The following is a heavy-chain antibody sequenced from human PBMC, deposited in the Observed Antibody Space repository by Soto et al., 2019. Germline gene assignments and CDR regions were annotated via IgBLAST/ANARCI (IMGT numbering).Heavy chain of an antibody. CDR1: GFTFSDYY. J-gene: IGHJ4*02. V-gene: IGHV3-11*06. CDR2: ISSSSSYT. CDR3: AGVQQLVRYVDY. D-gene: IGHD6-13*01. Sequence: GGSLRLSCAASGFTFSDYYMSWIRQAPGKGLEWVSYISSSSSYTNYADSVKGRFTISRDNAKNSLYLQMNSLRAEDTAVYYCAGVQQLVRYVDYWGQGTLVTVSS.